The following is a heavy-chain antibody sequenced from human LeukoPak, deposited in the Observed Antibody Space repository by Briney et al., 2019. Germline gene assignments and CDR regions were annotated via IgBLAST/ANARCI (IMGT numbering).Heavy chain of an antibody. J-gene: IGHJ3*02. CDR1: GFTFDDYA. Sequence: GGSLRLSCAASGFTFDDYAMHWVRQAPGKGLEWVSGISWNSGSIGYADSVKGRFTISRDNAKNSLYLQMNSLRAEDTAVYYCARSYLDAFDIWGQGTMVTVSS. CDR3: ARSYLDAFDI. CDR2: ISWNSGSI. V-gene: IGHV3-9*01. D-gene: IGHD1-26*01.